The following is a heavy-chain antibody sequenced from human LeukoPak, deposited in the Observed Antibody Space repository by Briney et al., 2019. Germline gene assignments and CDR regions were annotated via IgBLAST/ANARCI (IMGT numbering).Heavy chain of an antibody. CDR2: INPNSGGT. CDR1: GYTFTSYD. J-gene: IGHJ4*02. CDR3: ARAGQLWELLRIGDLVY. D-gene: IGHD1-26*01. V-gene: IGHV1-2*02. Sequence: ASVKVSCKASGYTFTSYDINWVRQAPGQGLEWMGWINPNSGGTNYAQKFQGRVTMTRDTSISTAYMELSRLRSDDTAVYYCARAGQLWELLRIGDLVYWGQGTLVTVSS.